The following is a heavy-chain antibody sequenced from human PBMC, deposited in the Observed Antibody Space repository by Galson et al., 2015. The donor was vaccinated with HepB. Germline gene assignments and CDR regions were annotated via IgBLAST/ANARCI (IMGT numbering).Heavy chain of an antibody. CDR1: GFTFNKYA. CDR3: AKAVQTTFGVDAFDI. CDR2: TSQSGRNT. J-gene: IGHJ3*02. D-gene: IGHD1-1*01. Sequence: SLRLSCAASGFTFNKYAMTWVRQAPGKGLEWVSCTSQSGRNTYYADSVKGRFTISRDNSRNMVFLQMNSLRVGDTALYYCAKAVQTTFGVDAFDIWGQGTLVTVSS. V-gene: IGHV3-23*01.